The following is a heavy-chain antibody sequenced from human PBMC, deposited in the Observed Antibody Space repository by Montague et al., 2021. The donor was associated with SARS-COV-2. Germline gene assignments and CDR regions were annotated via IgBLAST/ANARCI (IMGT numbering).Heavy chain of an antibody. J-gene: IGHJ4*02. CDR1: GGSMRRYY. CDR3: ARRGSGNYEILDY. Sequence: SETLSLTCTVSGGSMRRYYWTWIRQLPGKALEWIGSIYDSGGARYNPSLNSRVSISVDASKNQFSLRVTSVTAADTAVYFCARRGSGNYEILDYWGQGILVTVSS. CDR2: IYDSGGA. V-gene: IGHV4-59*01. D-gene: IGHD2-15*01.